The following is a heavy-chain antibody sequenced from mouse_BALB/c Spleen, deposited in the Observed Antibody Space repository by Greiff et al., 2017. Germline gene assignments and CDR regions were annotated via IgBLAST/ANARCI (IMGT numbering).Heavy chain of an antibody. CDR3: ARGGGLKYYFDY. J-gene: IGHJ2*01. CDR2: ISSGSSTI. V-gene: IGHV5-17*02. D-gene: IGHD1-3*01. Sequence: DVMLVESGGGLVQPGGSRKLSCAASGFTFSSFGMHWVRQAPEKGLEWVAYISSGSSTIYYADTVKGRFTISRDNPKNTLFLQMTSLRSEDTAMYYCARGGGLKYYFDYWGQGTTLTVSS. CDR1: GFTFSSFG.